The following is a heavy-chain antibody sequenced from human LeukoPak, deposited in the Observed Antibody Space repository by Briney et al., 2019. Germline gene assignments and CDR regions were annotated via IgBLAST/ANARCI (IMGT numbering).Heavy chain of an antibody. CDR2: INPNSGDT. CDR3: ARGDYYGSPKVVAA. Sequence: ASVKVSCKASAYTFTDYYINWVRQAPGQGLEWMGWINPNSGDTNYAQKFQDRVTMTRDTSISTAYIELNLLRSDDTAVYYCARGDYYGSPKVVAAWGQGTLVTVSS. CDR1: AYTFTDYY. J-gene: IGHJ5*02. D-gene: IGHD3-10*01. V-gene: IGHV1-2*02.